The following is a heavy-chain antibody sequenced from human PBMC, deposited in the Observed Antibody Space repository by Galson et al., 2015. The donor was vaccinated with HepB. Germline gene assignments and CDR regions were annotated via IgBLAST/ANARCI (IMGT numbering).Heavy chain of an antibody. CDR2: IRASGVGT. J-gene: IGHJ4*02. CDR3: AKVNQGGATPDY. Sequence: LRLSCAASGFTFSDHAMSWVRQAPGKGLEWVSAIRASGVGTYYADSVKGRFTISRDNSKNTLYLQMNSLRAEDTAIYYCAKVNQGGATPDYWGQGTLVTVSS. V-gene: IGHV3-23*01. CDR1: GFTFSDHA. D-gene: IGHD1-14*01.